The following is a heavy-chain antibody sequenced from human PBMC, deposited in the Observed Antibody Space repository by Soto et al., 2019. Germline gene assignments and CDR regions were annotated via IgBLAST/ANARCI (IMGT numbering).Heavy chain of an antibody. CDR1: CGSISSYY. D-gene: IGHD3-3*01. CDR3: ARTIFGSMDV. Sequence: SETLSLTCTVSCGSISSYYWSWIRQPPGKGLEWIGYIYYSGSTNYNPSLKSRVTISVDTSKNQFSLKLSSVTAADTAVYYCARTIFGSMDVWGQGTTVTVSS. V-gene: IGHV4-59*01. CDR2: IYYSGST. J-gene: IGHJ6*02.